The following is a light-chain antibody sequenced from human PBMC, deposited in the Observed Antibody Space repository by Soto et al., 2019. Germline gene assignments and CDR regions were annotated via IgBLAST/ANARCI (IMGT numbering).Light chain of an antibody. J-gene: IGKJ1*01. Sequence: EIVLTQSPATLSLSPGERATLSCRASQSVSSYLAWYQQKPGQAPRLLIYDASNRATGIPARFSGSGSGTDFTLTISSLEPEDFAVYYCQQRSIWPRGTFGPGTKVEIK. CDR2: DAS. V-gene: IGKV3-11*01. CDR3: QQRSIWPRGT. CDR1: QSVSSY.